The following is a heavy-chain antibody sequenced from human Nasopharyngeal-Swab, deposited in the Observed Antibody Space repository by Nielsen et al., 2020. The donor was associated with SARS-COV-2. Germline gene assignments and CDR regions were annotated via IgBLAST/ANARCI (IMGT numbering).Heavy chain of an antibody. Sequence: GESLKISCAASGFSITTYAMSWVRQAPGKGLEWVSVISGSGGSTYYADSVKGRFTISRDNSKNTVYLQMNSLRAEDTAVYYCATEAGRGVVSTREFESWGQGTLVTVSS. CDR2: ISGSGGST. CDR1: GFSITTYA. V-gene: IGHV3-23*01. J-gene: IGHJ4*02. D-gene: IGHD5/OR15-5a*01. CDR3: ATEAGRGVVSTREFES.